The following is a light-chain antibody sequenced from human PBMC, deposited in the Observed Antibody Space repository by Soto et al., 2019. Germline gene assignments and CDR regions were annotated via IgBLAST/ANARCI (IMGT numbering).Light chain of an antibody. J-gene: IGKJ1*01. Sequence: DIQMTQSPSTLSASIGDRVNITCRASQTMNNWLAWYQQKPGKAPKLLIYRAPSLESGVPSRFSGSGSGTEFTLTISSLQPDDFATYYCQQYNSYSPTLTFGQGTKVDIK. CDR2: RAP. V-gene: IGKV1-5*03. CDR3: QQYNSYSPTLT. CDR1: QTMNNW.